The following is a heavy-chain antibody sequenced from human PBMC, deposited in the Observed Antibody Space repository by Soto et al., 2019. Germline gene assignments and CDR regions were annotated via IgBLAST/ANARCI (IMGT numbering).Heavy chain of an antibody. V-gene: IGHV4-34*01. CDR2: ISQSGNT. D-gene: IGHD6-6*01. CDR1: SGSFSGYY. Sequence: SETLSLTCSIYSGSFSGYYWSWIRQPPGKGLEWIGEISQSGNTNYSPSLKSRVSISIDTSMKQFSLNLASVSAADTAVYYCARAPKVTGSSQTRPDFWGQGTLVT. J-gene: IGHJ4*02. CDR3: ARAPKVTGSSQTRPDF.